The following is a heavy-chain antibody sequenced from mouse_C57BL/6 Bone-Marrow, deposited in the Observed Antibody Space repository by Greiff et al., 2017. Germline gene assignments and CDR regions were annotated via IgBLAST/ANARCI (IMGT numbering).Heavy chain of an antibody. J-gene: IGHJ3*01. CDR1: GFTFSSYA. Sequence: EVKVEESGGGLVKPGGTLKLSCAASGFTFSSYAMSWVRQTPAKKLAWVANISDGGSYTYYPDNVNGRFTTSRDNAKNNLYLQVSHLKSEDTAMYYCAREEVGDVWCADWGKGTLVTVAA. V-gene: IGHV5-4*01. D-gene: IGHD3-3*01. CDR2: ISDGGSYT. CDR3: AREEVGDVWCAD.